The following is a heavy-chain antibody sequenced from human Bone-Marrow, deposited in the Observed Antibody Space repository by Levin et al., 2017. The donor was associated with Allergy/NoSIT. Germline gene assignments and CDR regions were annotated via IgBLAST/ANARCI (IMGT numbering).Heavy chain of an antibody. CDR2: IKSKTDGGTT. CDR3: TTAPYDSSGSVDY. D-gene: IGHD3-22*01. V-gene: IGHV3-15*01. CDR1: GFTFSNAW. Sequence: GGSLRLSCAASGFTFSNAWMSWVRQAPGKGLEWVGRIKSKTDGGTTDYAAPVKGRFTISRDDSKNTLYLQMNSLKTEDTAVYYCTTAPYDSSGSVDYWGQGTLVTVSS. J-gene: IGHJ4*02.